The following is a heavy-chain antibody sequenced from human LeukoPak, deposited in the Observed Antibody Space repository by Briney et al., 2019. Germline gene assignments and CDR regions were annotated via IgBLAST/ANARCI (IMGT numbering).Heavy chain of an antibody. Sequence: SETLSLTCAVSGVSISNHNWWSWVRQPPGKGLEWVSAINHSGRTNYNPSLKRRITISVDKSQNQFSLKLSSVTAADTAVYYCARGRWQQLGYFDYWGQGTLVTVSS. J-gene: IGHJ4*02. CDR3: ARGRWQQLGYFDY. D-gene: IGHD6-13*01. V-gene: IGHV4-4*02. CDR1: GVSISNHNW. CDR2: INHSGRT.